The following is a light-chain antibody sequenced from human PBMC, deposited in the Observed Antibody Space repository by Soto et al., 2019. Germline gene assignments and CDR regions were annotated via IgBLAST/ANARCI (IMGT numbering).Light chain of an antibody. V-gene: IGKV1-39*01. CDR3: QQTYNLPRT. Sequence: IQMTQSPSSLSASVGDSVTITCRASQSISSYLNWYQQKPGKAPKLLIYAASSLRSGVPSRFSGSGSETDFTLTISSPQPEDFATYYCQQTYNLPRTFGQGTKVDIK. CDR1: QSISSY. CDR2: AAS. J-gene: IGKJ1*01.